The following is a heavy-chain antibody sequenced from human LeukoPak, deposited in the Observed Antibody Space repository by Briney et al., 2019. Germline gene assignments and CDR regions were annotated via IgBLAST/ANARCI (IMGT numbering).Heavy chain of an antibody. CDR3: ARQIPRRNWFDP. J-gene: IGHJ5*02. D-gene: IGHD2-2*02. Sequence: GESLKISCQGPGSRFTSYWIGWVRQMPGKALEWMGIIYPGDSDTRYSASFQGQVTISDDKSISTAYLQWSSLKASDTAMYYCARQIPRRNWFDPWGQGTLVTVSS. V-gene: IGHV5-51*01. CDR2: IYPGDSDT. CDR1: GSRFTSYW.